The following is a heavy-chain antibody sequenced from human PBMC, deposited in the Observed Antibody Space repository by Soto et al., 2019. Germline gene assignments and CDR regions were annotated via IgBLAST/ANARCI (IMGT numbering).Heavy chain of an antibody. CDR1: GGSISSSSYY. Sequence: TSETLSLTCTVSGGSISSSSYYWGWIRQPPGKGLEWIGSIYYSGSTNYNSSLKSRVTISVDTSKNEFSLNLSSVTTADTAVYYCGRWQPPFFDYWGQGTLVTVSS. CDR3: GRWQPPFFDY. J-gene: IGHJ4*02. V-gene: IGHV4-39*07. CDR2: IYYSGST.